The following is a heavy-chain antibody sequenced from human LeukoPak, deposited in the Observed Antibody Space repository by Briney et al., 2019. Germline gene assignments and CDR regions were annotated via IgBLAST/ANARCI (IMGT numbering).Heavy chain of an antibody. Sequence: SGTLSLTCAVSGGSISSYYWSWIRQPPGKGLEWIGYIYYGGSTNYNPSLKSRVTISVDTSKNQFSLKLSSVTAADTAVYYCARDGTYYYGSGSYPNYYYYGMDVWGKGTTVTVSS. V-gene: IGHV4-59*01. CDR3: ARDGTYYYGSGSYPNYYYYGMDV. CDR1: GGSISSYY. J-gene: IGHJ6*04. D-gene: IGHD3-10*01. CDR2: IYYGGST.